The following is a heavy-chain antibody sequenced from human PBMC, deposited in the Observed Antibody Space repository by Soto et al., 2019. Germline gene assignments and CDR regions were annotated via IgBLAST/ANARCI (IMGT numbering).Heavy chain of an antibody. Sequence: QVQLQESGPGLVKPSGTLSLTCAVSGGSISSSNWWSWVRQPPGKGLEWIGEIYHSGSTDYNPSLKSRVTTSVDKSKKQFSLKLSSVTAADTAVYYCARDPGNFGVVRTTYYFDSWGQGTLVTVSS. CDR1: GGSISSSNW. D-gene: IGHD3-3*01. CDR2: IYHSGST. J-gene: IGHJ4*02. V-gene: IGHV4-4*02. CDR3: ARDPGNFGVVRTTYYFDS.